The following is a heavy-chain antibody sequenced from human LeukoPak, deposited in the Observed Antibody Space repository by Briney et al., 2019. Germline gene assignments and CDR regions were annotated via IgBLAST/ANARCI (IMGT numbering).Heavy chain of an antibody. V-gene: IGHV4-30-4*08. CDR3: AREALYCSSTSCPIDY. Sequence: SETLSLTCTVSGGSISSGGYYWSWIRQHPGKGLEWIGYMYYSGSTYYNPSLKSRVTISVDTSKNQFSLTLSSVTAADTAVYYCAREALYCSSTSCPIDYWGQGTLVTVSS. CDR1: GGSISSGGYY. CDR2: MYYSGST. J-gene: IGHJ4*02. D-gene: IGHD2-2*01.